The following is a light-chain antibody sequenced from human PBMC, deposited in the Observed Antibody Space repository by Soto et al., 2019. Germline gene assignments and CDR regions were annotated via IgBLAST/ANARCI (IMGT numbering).Light chain of an antibody. CDR2: GNS. J-gene: IGLJ2*01. V-gene: IGLV1-40*01. CDR1: SSNIGAGYD. CDR3: QCYDRILSVR. Sequence: QSVLTHPPSVSGAPWQRVTISCTGSSSNIGAGYDVHWYQQLPGTAPKLLIYGNSNRPSGVPDRFSGSKFGTSASLSITVLQAEGGADYYCQCYDRILSVRFVGGTKLTVL.